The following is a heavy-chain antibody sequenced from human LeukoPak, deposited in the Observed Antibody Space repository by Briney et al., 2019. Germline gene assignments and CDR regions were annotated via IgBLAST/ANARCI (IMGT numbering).Heavy chain of an antibody. CDR2: ISWNSNSI. Sequence: GGSLRVSCAASGFNFDDYAMHWVRQGPGKGLEWVSGISWNSNSINYGDSVRGRFTTSRDNAKKSLFLQMDSLRTEDMALYYCARARGNTFDYWGQGTLVTVSS. CDR3: ARARGNTFDY. D-gene: IGHD2/OR15-2a*01. J-gene: IGHJ4*02. V-gene: IGHV3-9*03. CDR1: GFNFDDYA.